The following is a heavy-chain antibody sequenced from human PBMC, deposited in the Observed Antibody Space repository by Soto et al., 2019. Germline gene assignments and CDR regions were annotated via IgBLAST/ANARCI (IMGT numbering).Heavy chain of an antibody. Sequence: EVQLVESGGGLIQPGGSLRLSCAASGFTVNTNYMDWVRQAPGKGLEWITVSYNGGITYYADSVRGRFTISRANCKNTLYLQMNSLRADATAGYYCARHRGSSWDYYGMDVWGPGTTVTIAS. CDR3: ARHRGSSWDYYGMDV. CDR1: GFTVNTNY. CDR2: SYNGGIT. D-gene: IGHD6-13*01. V-gene: IGHV3-53*01. J-gene: IGHJ6*02.